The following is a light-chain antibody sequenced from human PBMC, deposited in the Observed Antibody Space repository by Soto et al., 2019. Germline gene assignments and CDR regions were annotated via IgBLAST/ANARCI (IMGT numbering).Light chain of an antibody. Sequence: AFQMTQSPSSLSASVGDRVTITCRASQDIRNDLGWYQQKPGKAPRLLIYAASILQSGVPSRFSGSGSGTDFTLTISSLQPEDFAVYYCQQYSKSPLTFGQGTKVDI. CDR3: QQYSKSPLT. CDR1: QDIRND. CDR2: AAS. V-gene: IGKV1-6*01. J-gene: IGKJ1*01.